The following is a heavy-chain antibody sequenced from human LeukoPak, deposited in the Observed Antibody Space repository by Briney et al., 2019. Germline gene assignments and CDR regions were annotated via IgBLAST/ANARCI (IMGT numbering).Heavy chain of an antibody. Sequence: PGGSLRLSCAASGFTFSDYYMSWIRQPPGKGLEWIGEINHSGSTNYNPSLKSRVTISVDTSKNQFSLKLSSVTAADTAVYYCARGWGPYGGHYFDYWGQGTLVTVSS. D-gene: IGHD4-23*01. CDR3: ARGWGPYGGHYFDY. CDR2: INHSGST. V-gene: IGHV4-34*01. CDR1: GFTFSDYY. J-gene: IGHJ4*02.